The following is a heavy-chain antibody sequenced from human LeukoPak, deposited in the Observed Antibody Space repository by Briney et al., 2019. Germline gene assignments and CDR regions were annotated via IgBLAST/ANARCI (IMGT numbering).Heavy chain of an antibody. CDR3: AKDSYGSGSYYNLPGAFDI. D-gene: IGHD3-10*01. V-gene: IGHV3-48*01. CDR2: ISSSSSTI. CDR1: GFTFSSYS. J-gene: IGHJ3*02. Sequence: QPGGSLRLSCAASGFTFSSYSMNWVRQAPGKGLEWVSYISSSSSTIYYADSVKGRFTISRDNAKNSLYLQMNSLRAEDTAVYYCAKDSYGSGSYYNLPGAFDIWGQGTMVTVSS.